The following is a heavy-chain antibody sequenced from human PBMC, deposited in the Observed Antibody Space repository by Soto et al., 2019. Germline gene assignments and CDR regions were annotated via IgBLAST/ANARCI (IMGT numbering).Heavy chain of an antibody. D-gene: IGHD2-15*01. Sequence: SVKVSCKASGGTFSSYAISWVRQAPGQGLEWMGGIIPIFGTANYAQKFQGRVTITADKSTSTAYMELSSLRSEDTAVYYCASGFGYCSGGSCYSLDYWGQGTLVTVS. J-gene: IGHJ4*02. CDR2: IIPIFGTA. V-gene: IGHV1-69*06. CDR3: ASGFGYCSGGSCYSLDY. CDR1: GGTFSSYA.